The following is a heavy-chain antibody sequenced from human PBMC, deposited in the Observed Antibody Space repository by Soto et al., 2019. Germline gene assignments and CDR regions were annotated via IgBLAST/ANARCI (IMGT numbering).Heavy chain of an antibody. J-gene: IGHJ6*04. Sequence: GGSLRLSCAASGFTFSKAIMNWVRQAPGKGLEWVGRIKKLSDGGKADYSSPVDGRFTISRDDSKSILYLQMNSLTADATGIYYCATAMRNNGHDYLFGLDLWGEVTTLTLYS. D-gene: IGHD4-17*01. CDR3: ATAMRNNGHDYLFGLDL. CDR1: GFTFSKAI. V-gene: IGHV3-15*01. CDR2: IKKLSDGGKA.